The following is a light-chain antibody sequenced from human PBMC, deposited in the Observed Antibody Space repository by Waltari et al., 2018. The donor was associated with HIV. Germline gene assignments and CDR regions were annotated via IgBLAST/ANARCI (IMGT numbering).Light chain of an antibody. CDR1: NTDVGSSDH. J-gene: IGLJ2*01. CDR3: CSCAGNSVVV. Sequence: QSAPTQPASVSGSPGQSVTISCTGTNTDVGSSDHVSWFHHFPGWAPKLLSYDVSQRPSGISDRFAGSKSGKTAYLTISRLQIEDEGDYFCCSCAGNSVVVFGGGTKLTVL. V-gene: IGLV2-23*02. CDR2: DVS.